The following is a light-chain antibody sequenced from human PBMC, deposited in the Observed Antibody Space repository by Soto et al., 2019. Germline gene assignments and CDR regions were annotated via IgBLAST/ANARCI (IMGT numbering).Light chain of an antibody. V-gene: IGKV1-5*03. Sequence: DIQMTQSPATLAASVVDRCTITCRASQSISNWLAWYQQKPGKAPQLLIYMASSLESGVPSRFSGSRSGTEFTLTINSLQSEDFAVYYCQRSNNWPLTFGGGTKVDI. J-gene: IGKJ4*01. CDR2: MAS. CDR3: QRSNNWPLT. CDR1: QSISNW.